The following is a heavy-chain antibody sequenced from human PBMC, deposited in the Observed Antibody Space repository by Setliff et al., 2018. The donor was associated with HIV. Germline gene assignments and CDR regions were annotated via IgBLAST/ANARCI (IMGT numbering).Heavy chain of an antibody. CDR1: GGSISSGGFY. CDR2: IYNTGST. Sequence: PSETLSLTCTVTGGSISSGGFYWTWIRQHPGKGLEWIGYIYNTGSTYHSPSLESRVTISIDTTKNQFSLKLGSATAADTAVYYCARSRLHYYDSCGYYYNYWGQGTLVTVSS. D-gene: IGHD3-22*01. V-gene: IGHV4-31*03. J-gene: IGHJ4*02. CDR3: ARSRLHYYDSCGYYYNY.